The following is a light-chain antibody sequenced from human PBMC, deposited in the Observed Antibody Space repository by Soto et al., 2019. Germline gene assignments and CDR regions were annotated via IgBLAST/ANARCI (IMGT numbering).Light chain of an antibody. CDR1: QSVSSY. CDR3: QQRSNWPPLT. Sequence: EIVLTQSPATLSLSPGERATLSCRASQSVSSYLAWYQQKPGQAPRLLIYDASNRATGIPARFSGSGPGTDFTLTISSLEPEDFAVYYCQQRSNWPPLTFGGGTKV. J-gene: IGKJ4*01. V-gene: IGKV3-11*01. CDR2: DAS.